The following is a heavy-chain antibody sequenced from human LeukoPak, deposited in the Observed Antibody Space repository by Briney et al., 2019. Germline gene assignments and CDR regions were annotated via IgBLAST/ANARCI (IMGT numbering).Heavy chain of an antibody. CDR1: DGSFSSYY. J-gene: IGHJ4*02. Sequence: PSETLSLTCTVSDGSFSSYYWSWIRQPPGKGLEWIGYIFDSGSTSYNPSLKSRVTMSVDTSKNQFSLKLRSVTAADTAVYSCARGYCTSISCVIDYWGQGTLVTVSS. CDR2: IFDSGST. CDR3: ARGYCTSISCVIDY. V-gene: IGHV4-59*01. D-gene: IGHD2-2*01.